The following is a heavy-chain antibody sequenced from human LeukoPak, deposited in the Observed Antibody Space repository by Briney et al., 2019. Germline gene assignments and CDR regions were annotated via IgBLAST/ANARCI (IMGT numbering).Heavy chain of an antibody. CDR3: ARDGISVAGTFDY. Sequence: PGGSLRLSCAASGFTVSSNYMSWVRQAPGKGLEWVSVIYSGGSTYYADSVKGRFTISRDNSKNTLHLQMNSLRAEDTAVYYCARDGISVAGTFDYWGQGTLVTVSS. CDR1: GFTVSSNY. V-gene: IGHV3-53*01. CDR2: IYSGGST. J-gene: IGHJ4*02. D-gene: IGHD6-19*01.